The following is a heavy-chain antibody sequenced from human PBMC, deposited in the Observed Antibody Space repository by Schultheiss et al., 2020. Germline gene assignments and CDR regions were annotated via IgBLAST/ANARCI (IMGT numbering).Heavy chain of an antibody. Sequence: GGSLRLSCAASGFTFSSYAMSWVRQAPGKGLEWVSYISSSGSTIYYADSVKGRFTISRDNAKNSLYLQMNSLRAEDTAVYYCASAPLLLPPQVWGQGTMVTVSS. J-gene: IGHJ3*01. CDR2: ISSSGSTI. V-gene: IGHV3-48*04. D-gene: IGHD3-22*01. CDR3: ASAPLLLPPQV. CDR1: GFTFSSYA.